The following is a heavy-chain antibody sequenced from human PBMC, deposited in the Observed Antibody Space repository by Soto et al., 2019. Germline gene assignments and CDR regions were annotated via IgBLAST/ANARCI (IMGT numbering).Heavy chain of an antibody. D-gene: IGHD1-26*01. V-gene: IGHV3-74*01. CDR1: GFTFSSYW. CDR2: INSDGSST. CDR3: ARGGSLNWYFDL. Sequence: EVQLVESGGGLVQPGGSLRLSCAASGFTFSSYWMHWVRQAPGKGLVWVSRINSDGSSTNYADSVKGRFTISRDNAKNKLYLQMNSLRAEDTAVYYCARGGSLNWYFDLWGRGTLVTVSS. J-gene: IGHJ2*01.